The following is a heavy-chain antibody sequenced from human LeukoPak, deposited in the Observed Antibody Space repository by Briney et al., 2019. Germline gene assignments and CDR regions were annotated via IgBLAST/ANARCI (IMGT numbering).Heavy chain of an antibody. CDR3: AARPSIVVVPAAMASFGY. V-gene: IGHV1-24*01. J-gene: IGHJ4*02. Sequence: ASVKVSCKASGYTFTGYYMHWVRQAPGKGLEWMGGFDPEDGETIYAQKFQGRVTMTEDTSTDTAYMELSSLRSEDTAVYYCAARPSIVVVPAAMASFGYWGQGTLVTVSS. CDR2: FDPEDGET. CDR1: GYTFTGYY. D-gene: IGHD2-2*01.